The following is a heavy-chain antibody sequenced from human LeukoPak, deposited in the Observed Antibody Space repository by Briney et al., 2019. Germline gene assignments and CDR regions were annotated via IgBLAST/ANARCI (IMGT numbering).Heavy chain of an antibody. D-gene: IGHD6-13*01. V-gene: IGHV5-51*01. CDR2: IYPGDSDT. CDR1: GYRFTSYW. Sequence: GESLKISFKGSGYRFTSYWIGWVRQMPGKGLEWVGIIYPGDSDTRYSPSFQGQVTISADKSISTAYLQWSSLKASDTAMYYCARQVNPSAAGIVYWGQGTLVTVSS. J-gene: IGHJ4*02. CDR3: ARQVNPSAAGIVY.